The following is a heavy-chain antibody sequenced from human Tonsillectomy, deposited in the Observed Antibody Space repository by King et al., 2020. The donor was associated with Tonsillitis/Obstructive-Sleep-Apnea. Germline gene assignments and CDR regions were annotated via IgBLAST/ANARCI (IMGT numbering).Heavy chain of an antibody. CDR1: RFTFSSYW. D-gene: IGHD3-16*01. CDR3: ARGGGEGEGDV. Sequence: VQLVESGGGLVQPGGSLRLSCAASRFTFSSYWMSWVRQAPGKGPEWVANIKQDGSEKYYVDSVKGRFTITRDNAKNTLYMQMNSLRAEDTAVYYCARGGGEGEGDVWGKGTTVTVSS. CDR2: IKQDGSEK. J-gene: IGHJ6*04. V-gene: IGHV3-7*01.